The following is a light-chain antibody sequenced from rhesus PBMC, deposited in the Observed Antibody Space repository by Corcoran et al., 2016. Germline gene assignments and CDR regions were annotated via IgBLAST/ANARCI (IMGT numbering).Light chain of an antibody. CDR1: ESVGSY. CDR3: QQYNDLLLT. Sequence: EIVMTQSPATLSLSPGETATLSCRASESVGSYLAWYQQKPGQAPKLLVHSAYFRATGIPDRFSGSGSRTAFTLTISSLEPEYVGVYHCQQYNDLLLTFGGGTKVELK. V-gene: IGKV3-40*03. CDR2: SAY. J-gene: IGKJ4*01.